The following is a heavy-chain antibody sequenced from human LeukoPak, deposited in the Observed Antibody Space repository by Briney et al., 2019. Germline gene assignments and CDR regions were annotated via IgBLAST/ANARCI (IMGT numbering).Heavy chain of an antibody. CDR3: ARGLGAYGSSWYFFYGLDV. J-gene: IGHJ6*02. Sequence: SGGSLRLSCAASDFTVGSNYMTWVRQTPGKGLEWVSVIFGSKNIYYADSVKGRFTVSKDNSNNTVYLQMNSLRVEDTAIYYCARGLGAYGSSWYFFYGLDVWGRGTTVIVSS. CDR2: IFGSKNI. D-gene: IGHD6-13*01. V-gene: IGHV3-66*01. CDR1: DFTVGSNY.